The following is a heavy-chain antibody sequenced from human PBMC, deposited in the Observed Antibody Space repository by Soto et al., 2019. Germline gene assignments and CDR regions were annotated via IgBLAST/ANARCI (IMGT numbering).Heavy chain of an antibody. Sequence: EVQLVESGGGLIQPGGSLRLSCAASGFTVSSNYMSWVRQAPGKGLEWVSVIYRGGSTYYADSVKGRFTISRDNSKNTVHLQMTSLRAEDTAVYYCAREWELPNYYGMDVWGQGTTVTVSS. CDR1: GFTVSSNY. CDR2: IYRGGST. J-gene: IGHJ6*02. CDR3: AREWELPNYYGMDV. V-gene: IGHV3-53*01. D-gene: IGHD1-26*01.